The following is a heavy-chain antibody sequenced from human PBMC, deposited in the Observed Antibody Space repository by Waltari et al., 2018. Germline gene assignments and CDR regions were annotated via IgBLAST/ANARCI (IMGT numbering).Heavy chain of an antibody. CDR3: ALGYCSSTSCFRYYGMDV. CDR2: VYHSGSP. CDR1: VYSISSGSY. V-gene: IGHV4-38-2*01. Sequence: QVQLQESGPGLVKPSETLSLTCGVDVYSISSGSYCGWIRQSPGKGLEWIGSVYHSGSPYYNPSLKSRVTISVDMSKNQFSLKLNSVTAADTAVYYCALGYCSSTSCFRYYGMDVWGQGTTVTVSS. D-gene: IGHD2-2*01. J-gene: IGHJ6*02.